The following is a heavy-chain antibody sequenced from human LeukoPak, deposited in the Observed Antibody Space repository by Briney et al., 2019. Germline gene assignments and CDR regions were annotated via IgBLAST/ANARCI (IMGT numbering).Heavy chain of an antibody. J-gene: IGHJ3*02. V-gene: IGHV3-23*01. CDR1: RFIFSDYA. D-gene: IGHD3-22*01. Sequence: GGSLRLSCAASRFIFSDYAMSWVRQAPGKGLEWVSSISGSGSSTYYAESVKGRVTISRDNSQNTLYLQMNSLRAEDTAIYYCAKDLPYYYDSSGSGDAFDIWGRGTMVTVST. CDR2: ISGSGSST. CDR3: AKDLPYYYDSSGSGDAFDI.